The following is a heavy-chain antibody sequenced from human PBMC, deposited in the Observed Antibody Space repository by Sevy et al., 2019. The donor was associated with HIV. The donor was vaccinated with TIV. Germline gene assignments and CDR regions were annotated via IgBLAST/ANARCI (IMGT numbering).Heavy chain of an antibody. CDR2: IKQDGSEK. CDR1: GFTFSSYW. V-gene: IGHV3-7*01. J-gene: IGHJ4*02. Sequence: GGSLRLSCAASGFTFSSYWMSWVRQAPGKGLEWVANIKQDGSEKYYVDSVKGRFTISRDNAKNSLYLQMNSLRAEDTAVYYCARDPLYVWGSYCHDPHWGQGTLVTVSS. CDR3: ARDPLYVWGSYCHDPH. D-gene: IGHD3-16*01.